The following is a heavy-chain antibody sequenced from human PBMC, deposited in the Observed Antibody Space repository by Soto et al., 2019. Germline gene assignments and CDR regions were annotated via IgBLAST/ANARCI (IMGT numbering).Heavy chain of an antibody. CDR1: GGTFSTLT. J-gene: IGHJ5*02. V-gene: IGHV1-69*08. CDR2: IIPFFGSA. D-gene: IGHD2-21*02. Sequence: QVQLVQSAAEVQKPGSSVKVSCKASGGTFSTLTINWVRQAPGQGLEWMGRIIPFFGSAVYAQTFQGRVILSADRSSNTAYMELSSLTSADTAVYYCSGRPDTPLVTETWGQGTLVTVSS. CDR3: SGRPDTPLVTET.